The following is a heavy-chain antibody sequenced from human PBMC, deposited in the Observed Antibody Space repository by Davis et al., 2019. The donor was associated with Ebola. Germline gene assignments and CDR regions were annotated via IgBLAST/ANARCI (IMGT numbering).Heavy chain of an antibody. CDR2: INAGNGNT. CDR3: ARDTITIFGVVELAGYGMDV. D-gene: IGHD3-3*01. Sequence: ASVKVSCKASGYTFTSYAMHWVRQAPGQRLEWMGWINAGNGNTKYSQKFQGRVTITRDTSTSTAYMELRSLRSDDTAVYYCARDTITIFGVVELAGYGMDVWGQGTTVTVSS. V-gene: IGHV1-3*01. J-gene: IGHJ6*02. CDR1: GYTFTSYA.